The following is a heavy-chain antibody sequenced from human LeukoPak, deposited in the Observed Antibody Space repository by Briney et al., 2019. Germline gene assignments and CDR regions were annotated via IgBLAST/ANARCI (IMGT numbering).Heavy chain of an antibody. J-gene: IGHJ4*02. CDR3: ARMVTYYYDSSGYGFDY. D-gene: IGHD3-22*01. CDR1: GGSISSDTRF. Sequence: NPSQTLSLTCTVSGGSISSDTRFWSWIRQPAGKGLEWIGRISSTGRTDYNPSLTSRVTISVDTSKNQFSLKLSSVTAADTAVYYCARMVTYYYDSSGYGFDYWGQGTLVTVSS. CDR2: ISSTGRT. V-gene: IGHV4-61*02.